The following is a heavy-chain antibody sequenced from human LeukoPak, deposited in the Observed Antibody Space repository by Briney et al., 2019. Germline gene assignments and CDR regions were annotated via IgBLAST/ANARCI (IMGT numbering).Heavy chain of an antibody. V-gene: IGHV4-39*01. CDR3: ASLSMVRGVTDEY. D-gene: IGHD3-10*01. CDR2: IYYSGST. J-gene: IGHJ4*02. CDR1: GGSISSSSYY. Sequence: SETLSLTCTVSGGSISSSSYYWGWIRQPPGKGLEWIGSIYYSGSTYYNPSLKSRVTISVDTSKNQFSLKLSSVTAADTAVYYCASLSMVRGVTDEYWGQGTLVTVSS.